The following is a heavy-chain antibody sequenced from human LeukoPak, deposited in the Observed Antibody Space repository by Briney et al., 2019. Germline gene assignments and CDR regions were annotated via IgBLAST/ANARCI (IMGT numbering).Heavy chain of an antibody. J-gene: IGHJ4*02. CDR1: GFTSRSYW. V-gene: IGHV3-7*05. Sequence: RGSLRLSCAASGFTSRSYWMSWVRQAPGKGLEWVANIKQDGSEKYYVDSVKGRFTISRDNAKNSLYLQMNSLRADDTAVYYCARLEHGDYGIDYWGQGTLVTVSS. CDR2: IKQDGSEK. CDR3: ARLEHGDYGIDY. D-gene: IGHD2-21*01.